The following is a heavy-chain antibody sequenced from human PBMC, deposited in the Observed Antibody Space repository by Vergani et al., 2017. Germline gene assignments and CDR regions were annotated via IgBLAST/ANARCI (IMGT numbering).Heavy chain of an antibody. Sequence: QVQLQQWGAGLLKPSETLSLTCAVYGGSFSGYYWSWIRQPPGKGLEWIGEINHSGSTNYNPSLKSRVTISVDTSKNQFSLKLSSVTAADTAVYYCARGGGYSSGPGPHFDYWGQGTLVTVSS. CDR3: ARGGGYSSGPGPHFDY. D-gene: IGHD6-19*01. V-gene: IGHV4-34*01. CDR2: INHSGST. CDR1: GGSFSGYY. J-gene: IGHJ4*02.